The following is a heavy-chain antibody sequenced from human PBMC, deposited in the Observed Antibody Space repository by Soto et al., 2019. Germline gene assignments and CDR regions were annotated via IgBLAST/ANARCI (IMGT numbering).Heavy chain of an antibody. CDR3: ARDPVAAAGTPRYNWFDP. D-gene: IGHD6-13*01. V-gene: IGHV3-11*01. J-gene: IGHJ5*02. CDR1: GFTFSDYY. CDR2: ISSSGSTI. Sequence: GGSLRLSCAASGFTFSDYYMSWIRQAPGKGLEWVSHISSSGSTIYYADSVKGRFTISRDNAKNSLYLQMNSLRAEDTAVYYCARDPVAAAGTPRYNWFDPWGQGTLVTVSS.